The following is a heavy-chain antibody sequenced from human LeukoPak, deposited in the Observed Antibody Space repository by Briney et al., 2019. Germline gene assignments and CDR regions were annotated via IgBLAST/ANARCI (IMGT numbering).Heavy chain of an antibody. V-gene: IGHV4-34*01. D-gene: IGHD3-10*01. J-gene: IGHJ5*02. CDR2: INHSGST. CDR3: AREYMVRGVIWFDP. CDR1: GGSFSGYY. Sequence: SETLSLTCAVYGGSFSGYYWSWIRQPPGKGLEWIGEINHSGSTNYNPSLKSRVTISVDTSKNQFSLKLSSVTAADTAVYYCAREYMVRGVIWFDPWGQGTLVTVSS.